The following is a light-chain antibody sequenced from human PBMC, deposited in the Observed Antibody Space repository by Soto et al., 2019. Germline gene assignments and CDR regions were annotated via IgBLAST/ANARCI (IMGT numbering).Light chain of an antibody. V-gene: IGKV3-20*01. Sequence: EIVLTQSPGTLSLSPGERATLSCRASQSVSSCYLAWYQKKPGQAPRLLIYGASGRATGIPDMFSGSGSVTDFTLTISRLEPEDFAVYYCQQYGSSPTFTFGQGTRLEIK. CDR3: QQYGSSPTFT. J-gene: IGKJ5*01. CDR2: GAS. CDR1: QSVSSCY.